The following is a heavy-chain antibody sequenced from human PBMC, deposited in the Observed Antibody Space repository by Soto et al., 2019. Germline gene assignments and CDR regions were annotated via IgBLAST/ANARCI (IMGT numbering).Heavy chain of an antibody. D-gene: IGHD2-2*03. V-gene: IGHV1-18*04. Sequence: SGKVCYNTSAYTLTRYGISLVRQAPGQGLEWMGWISAYNGNTNYAQKLQGRVTMTTDTSTSTAYMELRSLRYDDTAVYYCARDRGVLGIVVVPAAIVPWFAPWGQGTLVTV. CDR3: ARDRGVLGIVVVPAAIVPWFAP. J-gene: IGHJ5*02. CDR1: AYTLTRYG. CDR2: ISAYNGNT.